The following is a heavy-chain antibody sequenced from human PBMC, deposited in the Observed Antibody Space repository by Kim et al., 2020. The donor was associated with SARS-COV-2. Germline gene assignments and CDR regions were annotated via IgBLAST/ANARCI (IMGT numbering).Heavy chain of an antibody. D-gene: IGHD3-10*01. V-gene: IGHV4-34*01. Sequence: LKSRVTISVDTSKNQFSLKLSSVTAADTAVYYCARGTGYYGSEYYYGMDVWGQGTTVTVSS. J-gene: IGHJ6*02. CDR3: ARGTGYYGSEYYYGMDV.